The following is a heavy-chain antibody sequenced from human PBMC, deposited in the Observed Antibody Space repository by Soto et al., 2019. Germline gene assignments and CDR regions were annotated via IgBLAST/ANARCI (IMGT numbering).Heavy chain of an antibody. CDR2: MRGSGGST. V-gene: IGHV3-23*01. D-gene: IGHD3-16*01. CDR1: GFTFSSFA. Sequence: EVQLLESGGGLVQPGGSLRLSCAASGFTFSSFAMSWVRQAPGKGLEWVSDMRGSGGSTYYADSVKGRFTISRDNSKNTLYVEMISLRAEDRAVYYCAREGGSWLQWEAFVFWGQGTLVTVSS. J-gene: IGHJ4*02. CDR3: AREGGSWLQWEAFVF.